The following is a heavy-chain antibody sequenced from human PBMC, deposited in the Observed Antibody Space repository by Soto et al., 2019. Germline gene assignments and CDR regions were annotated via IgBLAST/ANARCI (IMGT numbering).Heavy chain of an antibody. V-gene: IGHV4-39*01. CDR1: GGSISSSSYY. Sequence: PSETLSLTCIVSGGSISSSSYYWGWIRQPPGKGLEWIGSIYYSGSTYYNPSLKSRVTISVDTSKNQFSLKLSSVTAADTAVYYCATQEVGGSYVYTFDPWGQGTLVTVSS. J-gene: IGHJ5*02. D-gene: IGHD1-26*01. CDR3: ATQEVGGSYVYTFDP. CDR2: IYYSGST.